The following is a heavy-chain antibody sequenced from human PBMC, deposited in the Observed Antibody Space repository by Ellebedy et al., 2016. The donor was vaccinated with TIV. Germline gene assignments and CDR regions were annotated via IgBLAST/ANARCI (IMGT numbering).Heavy chain of an antibody. CDR3: ARGYSGYGNDY. Sequence: SETLSLXXAVYGGSFSGYYWSWIRQPPGKGLEWIGEINHSGSTNYNPSLKSRVTISVDTSKNQFSLKLSSVTAADTAVYYCARGYSGYGNDYWGQGTLVTVSS. J-gene: IGHJ4*02. CDR2: INHSGST. V-gene: IGHV4-34*01. CDR1: GGSFSGYY. D-gene: IGHD5-12*01.